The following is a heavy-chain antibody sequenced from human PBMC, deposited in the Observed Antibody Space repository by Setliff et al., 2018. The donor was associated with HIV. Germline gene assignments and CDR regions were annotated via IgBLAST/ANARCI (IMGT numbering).Heavy chain of an antibody. Sequence: GASVKVSCKTSGGSFSKYLFTWVRQAPGQGLEWMGGIIPFPGVRDYAQKFQGRVTITRDTSASTAYMELSSLTHEDTAVYYCARDFSGTYYGDIDYWGQGTLVTVSS. J-gene: IGHJ4*02. V-gene: IGHV1-69*10. CDR3: ARDFSGTYYGDIDY. D-gene: IGHD1-26*01. CDR2: IIPFPGVR. CDR1: GGSFSKYL.